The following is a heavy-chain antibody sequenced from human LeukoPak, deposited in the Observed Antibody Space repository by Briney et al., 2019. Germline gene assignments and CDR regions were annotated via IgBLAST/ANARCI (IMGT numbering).Heavy chain of an antibody. CDR3: ARRRVDSSGYDAFDI. CDR2: IYYSGST. J-gene: IGHJ3*02. Sequence: SETLSLTCTVSGGSISSDYYHWSWIRQPAEKGLEWIGYIYYSGSTNYNPSLNSRVNILIDTSKNQFSLKLGSVTAADTAVYYCARRRVDSSGYDAFDIWGQGTMVTVSS. V-gene: IGHV4-61*10. CDR1: GGSISSDYYH. D-gene: IGHD3-22*01.